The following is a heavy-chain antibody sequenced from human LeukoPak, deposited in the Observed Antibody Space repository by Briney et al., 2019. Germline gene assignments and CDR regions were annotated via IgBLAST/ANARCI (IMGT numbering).Heavy chain of an antibody. J-gene: IGHJ4*02. CDR1: GYIFTSYY. CDR3: ARTMVRGVNHYFDY. D-gene: IGHD3-10*01. CDR2: INPNGGST. V-gene: IGHV1-46*01. Sequence: ASVKVPCKASGYIFTSYYMHWVRQAPGQGLEWMGIINPNGGSTSYAQKFQGRVTVTGDTSTSTVYMELRGLRSEDAAVYYCARTMVRGVNHYFDYWGQGTLVTVSS.